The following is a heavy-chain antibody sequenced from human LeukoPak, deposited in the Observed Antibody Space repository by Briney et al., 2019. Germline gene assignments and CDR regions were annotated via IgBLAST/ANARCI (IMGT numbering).Heavy chain of an antibody. Sequence: GESLKISCQGSGYNFATYWIVWVRQMPGKGLEWMEIIYPGNSHTRYSPSFQGQVTISADTSISTAYLHWSGLQSSDTAMYYCAKFHATWYGDTWGQGTLVTVSS. CDR3: AKFHATWYGDT. J-gene: IGHJ4*02. CDR2: IYPGNSHT. CDR1: GYNFATYW. D-gene: IGHD6-13*01. V-gene: IGHV5-51*01.